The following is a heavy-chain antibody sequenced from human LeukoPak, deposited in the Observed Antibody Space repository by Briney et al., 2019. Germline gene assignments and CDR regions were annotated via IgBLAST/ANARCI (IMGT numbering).Heavy chain of an antibody. CDR1: GYTFTSYG. V-gene: IGHV1-18*01. J-gene: IGHJ4*02. CDR3: ARGRKQQLVPSNFDY. D-gene: IGHD6-13*01. Sequence: GASVKASCKTSGYTFTSYGISWVRQAPGQGLEWMGWISAYNGNTNYAQKLQGRVTMTTDTSTSTAYMELRSLRSDDTAVYYCARGRKQQLVPSNFDYWGQGTLVTVSS. CDR2: ISAYNGNT.